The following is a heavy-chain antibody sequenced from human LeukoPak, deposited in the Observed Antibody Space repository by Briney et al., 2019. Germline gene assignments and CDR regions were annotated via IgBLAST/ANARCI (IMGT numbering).Heavy chain of an antibody. Sequence: GESLKISCKGSGYSFTSYRIGWVRQMPGKGLEWMGIIYPGDSDTRYSPSFQGQVTISADKSISTAYLQWSSLKASDTAMYYCARCPDYYDSSGYYSTHYYYYYGMDVWGQGTTVTVSS. V-gene: IGHV5-51*01. CDR3: ARCPDYYDSSGYYSTHYYYYYGMDV. J-gene: IGHJ6*02. CDR1: GYSFTSYR. CDR2: IYPGDSDT. D-gene: IGHD3-22*01.